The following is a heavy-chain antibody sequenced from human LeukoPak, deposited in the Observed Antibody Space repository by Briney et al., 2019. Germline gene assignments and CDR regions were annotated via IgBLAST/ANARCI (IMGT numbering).Heavy chain of an antibody. Sequence: PGGSLRLSCAASGFTFYNYGMHWVRQAPGKGLEWVAVISYDGSNKYYADSVKGRFTISRDNSKNTVYLQMNSLRVEDMAVYYCARERYLAFDIWGQGTMVTVSS. CDR1: GFTFYNYG. J-gene: IGHJ3*02. CDR2: ISYDGSNK. CDR3: ARERYLAFDI. D-gene: IGHD2-15*01. V-gene: IGHV3-30*19.